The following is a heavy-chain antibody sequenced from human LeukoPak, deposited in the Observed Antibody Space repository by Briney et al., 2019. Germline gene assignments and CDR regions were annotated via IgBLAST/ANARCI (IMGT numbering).Heavy chain of an antibody. CDR3: ARDVSSGSPQSLDY. D-gene: IGHD3-10*01. V-gene: IGHV3-21*01. CDR1: GFIFSSYS. CDR2: ISSSSSYI. Sequence: GGSLRLSCAASGFIFSSYSMNWVRQAPGKGLKWVSSISSSSSYIYYADSVKGRFTISRDNAKNSLYLQMNSLRAEDTAVYYCARDVSSGSPQSLDYWGQGTLVTVSS. J-gene: IGHJ4*02.